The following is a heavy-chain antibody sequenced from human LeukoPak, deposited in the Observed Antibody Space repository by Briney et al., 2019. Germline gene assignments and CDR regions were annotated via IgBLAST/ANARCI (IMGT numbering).Heavy chain of an antibody. CDR2: ISSSGSTI. D-gene: IGHD5-12*01. V-gene: IGHV3-48*03. CDR3: ARQIYLGKIIVATTNYFDY. Sequence: GGSLRLSCAASGFTFSSYEMNWVRQAPGKGLEWVSYISSSGSTIYYADSVKGRFTISRDNAKNSLYLQMNSLRAEDTAVYYCARQIYLGKIIVATTNYFDYLGQGTLVTVSS. CDR1: GFTFSSYE. J-gene: IGHJ4*02.